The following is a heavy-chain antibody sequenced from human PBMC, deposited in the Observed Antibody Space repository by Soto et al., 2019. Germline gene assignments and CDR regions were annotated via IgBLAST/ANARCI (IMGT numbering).Heavy chain of an antibody. Sequence: PGGSLRLSCAASGSRFNIYSMNWVRQTPGKGLEWVSSIDSGSRFLFYADSVKGRFTVSRDNAKNSLYLQMNSLRAEDTAVYFCARALLDPTYSSGLYDSWGQGTLVTVSS. V-gene: IGHV3-21*01. CDR3: ARALLDPTYSSGLYDS. D-gene: IGHD6-19*01. J-gene: IGHJ4*02. CDR2: IDSGSRFL. CDR1: GSRFNIYS.